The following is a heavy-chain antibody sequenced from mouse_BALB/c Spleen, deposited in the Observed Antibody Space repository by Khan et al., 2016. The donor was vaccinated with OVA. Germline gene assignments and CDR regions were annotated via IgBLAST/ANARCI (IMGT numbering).Heavy chain of an antibody. D-gene: IGHD2-3*01. Sequence: QVPLQQSGAELVRPGASVTLSCKASGYTFTDYEMHWVKQTPVHGLEWIGAIDPETGGTAYNQKFKGKATLTADKSSSTAYMERRSLTSEDSAVYYCTRGYLPLFAYWGQGTLVTVSA. CDR1: GYTFTDYE. V-gene: IGHV1-15*01. CDR3: TRGYLPLFAY. CDR2: IDPETGGT. J-gene: IGHJ3*01.